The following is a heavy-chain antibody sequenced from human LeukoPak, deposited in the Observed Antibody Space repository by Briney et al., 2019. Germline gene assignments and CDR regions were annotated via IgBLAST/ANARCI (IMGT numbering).Heavy chain of an antibody. Sequence: ASVKVSCKASGGTFSSYAISWVRQAPGQGLEWMGGIIPIFGTANYAQKFQGRVTITADESTSTAYMELSSLRSEDTAVYYCARQWLPNNWFDPWGQGTLVTVSS. CDR1: GGTFSSYA. CDR2: IIPIFGTA. J-gene: IGHJ5*02. D-gene: IGHD6-19*01. V-gene: IGHV1-69*13. CDR3: ARQWLPNNWFDP.